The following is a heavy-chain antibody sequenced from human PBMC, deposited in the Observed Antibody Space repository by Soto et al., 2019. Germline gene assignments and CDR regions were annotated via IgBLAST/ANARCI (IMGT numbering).Heavy chain of an antibody. CDR2: ISGSGGST. V-gene: IGHV3-23*01. D-gene: IGHD3-10*01. CDR1: GFTFSSYA. J-gene: IGHJ4*02. Sequence: GGSLRLSCAASGFTFSSYAMSWVRQAPGKGLEWVSAISGSGGSTYYADSVKGRFTISRDNSKNTLYLQMNSLRAEDTAVYYCVGRWDRITMVRGVIIRFDYWGQGTLGTVSS. CDR3: VGRWDRITMVRGVIIRFDY.